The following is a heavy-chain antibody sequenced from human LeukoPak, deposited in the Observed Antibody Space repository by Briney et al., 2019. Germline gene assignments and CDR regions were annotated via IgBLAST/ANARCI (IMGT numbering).Heavy chain of an antibody. CDR3: AKLGAGGYNLAY. V-gene: IGHV3-30*18. CDR1: GFTFSNYG. CDR2: ISYDGSVK. J-gene: IGHJ4*02. Sequence: GGSLRLSCAASGFTFSNYGMQWVRQAPGKGLEWVAIISYDGSVKYYGDSVRGRFTVSRDNSKNTLYLQMNSLRAEDTAVYYCAKLGAGGYNLAYWGQGTLVTVSS. D-gene: IGHD5-24*01.